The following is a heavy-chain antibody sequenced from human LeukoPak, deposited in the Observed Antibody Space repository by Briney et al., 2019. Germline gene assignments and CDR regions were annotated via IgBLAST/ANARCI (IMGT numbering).Heavy chain of an antibody. CDR1: GYTLTEIS. CDR3: APYSYGYGLVGY. D-gene: IGHD5-18*01. Sequence: ASVKVSCKGSGYTLTEISMQWVRQAPGKGLEWMGGFDPEDGETIYAQKFQGRVTMTEDTSTDTAYMELSSLRSEDTAVYYCAPYSYGYGLVGYWGQGTLVTVSS. V-gene: IGHV1-24*01. CDR2: FDPEDGET. J-gene: IGHJ4*02.